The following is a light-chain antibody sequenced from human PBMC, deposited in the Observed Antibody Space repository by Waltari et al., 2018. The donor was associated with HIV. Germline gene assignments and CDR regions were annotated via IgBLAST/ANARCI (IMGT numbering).Light chain of an antibody. J-gene: IGLJ3*02. V-gene: IGLV1-51*02. CDR3: GTWDSNLSAWV. CDR1: TSNIGDNY. CDR2: ENN. Sequence: QSVLTQPPSVSAAPGQKVTFSCSGSTSNIGDNYVSWYRQLPGTAPKLLIYENNKRPSGIPDRFSGSKSGTSATLGITELQTGDEADYYCGTWDSNLSAWVFGGGTKLTVL.